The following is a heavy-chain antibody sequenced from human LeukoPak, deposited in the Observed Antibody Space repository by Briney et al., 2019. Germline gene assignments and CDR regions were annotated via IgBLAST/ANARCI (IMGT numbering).Heavy chain of an antibody. CDR2: INPSGGST. CDR3: TREGVYSPDPTSYHRLPFDI. V-gene: IGHV1-46*01. D-gene: IGHD3-16*02. J-gene: IGHJ3*02. CDR1: GGTFSSYA. Sequence: ASVKVSCKASGGTFSSYAISWVRQAPGQGLEWMGIINPSGGSTSYAQKFQGRVTMTRDTSTSTVYMELSSLRSEDTAVYFCTREGVYSPDPTSYHRLPFDIWGKGTVVIVSS.